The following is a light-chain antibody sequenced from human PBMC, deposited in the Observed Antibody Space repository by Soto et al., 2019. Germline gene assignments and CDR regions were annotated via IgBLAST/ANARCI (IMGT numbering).Light chain of an antibody. Sequence: DIQMTQAPSSLSASVGDRVTITCQASQDIRNYLNWYQQKQGKPPKLLIYEAANWEKGVPSRFSGSGSGTHFTFNIFSIQSEELATYYCQQYDNLPLTFGGGTKVEIK. V-gene: IGKV1-33*01. CDR1: QDIRNY. J-gene: IGKJ4*01. CDR3: QQYDNLPLT. CDR2: EAA.